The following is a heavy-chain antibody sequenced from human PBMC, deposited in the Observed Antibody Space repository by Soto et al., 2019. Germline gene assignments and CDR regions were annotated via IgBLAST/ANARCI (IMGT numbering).Heavy chain of an antibody. Sequence: ASVKVSCKASGYSFTDYHIHWVRQAPGQGLEWLGRINPKSGGTSTAQKFQGWVTMTTDTSISTASMELTRLTSDDTAIHYCARGDSTDCSNGVCSFFYNHDMDVWGQGTTVTV. D-gene: IGHD2-8*01. V-gene: IGHV1-2*04. CDR1: GYSFTDYH. J-gene: IGHJ6*02. CDR3: ARGDSTDCSNGVCSFFYNHDMDV. CDR2: INPKSGGT.